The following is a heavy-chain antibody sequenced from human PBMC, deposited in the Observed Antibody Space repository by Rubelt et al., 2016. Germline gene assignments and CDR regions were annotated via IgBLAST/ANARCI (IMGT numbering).Heavy chain of an antibody. Sequence: LVQPGGSLRLSCAASGFTFSSYAMSWVRQAPGKGLEWVSAISGSGGSTYYADSVKGRFTISRDNSKNTLYLQMNSLRAEDTAVYYWSASAPTLFPLVSCENSPSDTSSVAVGRLAQDF. V-gene: IGHV3-23*01. D-gene: IGHD6-25*01. CDR3: SASAPTLFPLVSCENSPSDTSSVAVGRLAQDF. J-gene: IGHJ1*01. CDR1: GFTFSSYA. CDR2: ISGSGGST.